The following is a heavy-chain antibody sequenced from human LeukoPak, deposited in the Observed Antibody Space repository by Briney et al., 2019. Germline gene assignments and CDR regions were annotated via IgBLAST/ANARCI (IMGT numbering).Heavy chain of an antibody. Sequence: GGSLRLSCAASGFTFDDSAMHWVRQAPGKGLEWVSGITYNSGLIAYADSVQGRFTISRDNAKNSLYLQVNNLRAEDMALYYCANDMFSELHAFDIWGQGTMVTVFS. CDR2: ITYNSGLI. J-gene: IGHJ3*02. V-gene: IGHV3-9*03. CDR1: GFTFDDSA. CDR3: ANDMFSELHAFDI. D-gene: IGHD1-26*01.